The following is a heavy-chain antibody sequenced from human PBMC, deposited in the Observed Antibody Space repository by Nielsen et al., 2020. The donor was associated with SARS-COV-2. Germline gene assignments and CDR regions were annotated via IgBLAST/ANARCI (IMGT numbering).Heavy chain of an antibody. CDR2: IDADGSNK. D-gene: IGHD4-17*01. J-gene: IGHJ4*02. V-gene: IGHV3-7*03. Sequence: GESLKTSCATSGFIFNNYWVSWVRQAPGKGLEWVANIDADGSNKYYVDSVKGRFTISRNNAENSAYLQMNSLRAEDTGLYYCATDGQAFEYWGRGTLVSVSS. CDR1: GFIFNNYW. CDR3: ATDGQAFEY.